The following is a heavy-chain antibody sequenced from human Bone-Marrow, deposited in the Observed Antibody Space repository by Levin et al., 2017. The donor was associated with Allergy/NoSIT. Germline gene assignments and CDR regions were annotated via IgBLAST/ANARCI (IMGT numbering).Heavy chain of an antibody. CDR2: ISAYNGNT. Sequence: GASVKVSCKASGYTFTNYGISWVRQAPGQGLEWMGWISAYNGNTNNAQKLQGRVTMTTDTSTSTAYMELRSLRSDDTAIYYCARDDRSSTSYRPHDDYMDVWGKGTTVTVSS. CDR1: GYTFTNYG. V-gene: IGHV1-18*01. CDR3: ARDDRSSTSYRPHDDYMDV. D-gene: IGHD2-2*01. J-gene: IGHJ6*03.